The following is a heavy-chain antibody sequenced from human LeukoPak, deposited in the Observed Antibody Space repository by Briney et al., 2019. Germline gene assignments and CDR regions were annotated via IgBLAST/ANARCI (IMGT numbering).Heavy chain of an antibody. J-gene: IGHJ3*02. CDR1: GGTFSSYA. D-gene: IGHD3-10*01. V-gene: IGHV1-69*05. CDR2: IIPIFGTA. CDR3: ARGRARGADDAFDI. Sequence: ASVKVSCKASGGTFSSYAISWVRQAPGQGLEWMGRIIPIFGTASYAQKFQGRVTMTRDTSTSTVYMELSSLRSEDTAVYYCARGRARGADDAFDIWGQGTMVTVSS.